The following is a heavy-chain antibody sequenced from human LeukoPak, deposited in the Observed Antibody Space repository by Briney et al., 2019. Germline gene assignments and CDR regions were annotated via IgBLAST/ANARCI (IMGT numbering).Heavy chain of an antibody. V-gene: IGHV4-59*01. Sequence: SETLSLTCTVSGGSISSYYWSWIRQPPGKGLEWIGYIYYSGSTNYNPSLKSRVTISVDTSKNQFSLKLSSATAADTAVYYCARVRGAGGDYFFDYWGQGTLVTVSS. CDR1: GGSISSYY. J-gene: IGHJ4*02. CDR2: IYYSGST. CDR3: ARVRGAGGDYFFDY. D-gene: IGHD4-17*01.